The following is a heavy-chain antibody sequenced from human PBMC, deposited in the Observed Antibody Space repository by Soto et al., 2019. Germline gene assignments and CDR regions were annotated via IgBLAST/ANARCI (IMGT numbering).Heavy chain of an antibody. D-gene: IGHD3-3*01. J-gene: IGHJ4*02. V-gene: IGHV1-18*01. CDR2: ISTYSGDT. CDR1: GYTFFTYD. CDR3: AHSRGYYDFWSGYLDY. Sequence: GASVKVSCKASGYTFFTYDISWVRQAPGQGLEWMGWISTYSGDTKYAQKFQGRVTMITDTSTTTAYLELRSLRSDDTATYYCAHSRGYYDFWSGYLDYWGQGTLVTVSS.